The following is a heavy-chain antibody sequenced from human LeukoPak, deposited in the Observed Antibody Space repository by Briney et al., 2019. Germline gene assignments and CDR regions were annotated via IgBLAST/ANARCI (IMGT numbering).Heavy chain of an antibody. CDR2: ISRTGNSI. D-gene: IGHD6-13*01. V-gene: IGHV3-48*03. Sequence: QTGGSLRLSCAASGFTLSSYEMNWVRLAPGKGLEWISYISRTGNSIYYADSVKGRFTISRDSAKNSLYLQMNSLRAEDTAVYYCARGPYSSNWYVDYWGQGNLVTVAS. J-gene: IGHJ4*02. CDR3: ARGPYSSNWYVDY. CDR1: GFTLSSYE.